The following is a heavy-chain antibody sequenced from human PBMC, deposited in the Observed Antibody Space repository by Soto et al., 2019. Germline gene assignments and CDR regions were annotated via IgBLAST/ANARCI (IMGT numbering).Heavy chain of an antibody. CDR3: AREVGPFDY. D-gene: IGHD1-26*01. CDR2: ISHDESTK. Sequence: QVQLVESGGGVVQPGRSLRLSCAASGFTFSRYPMHWVRQAPGKGLEWVAVISHDESTKDYSDSVKGRFTISRDNLKNTLYLQMDSLRGEDTAVYYCAREVGPFDYWGQGTLVTVSS. V-gene: IGHV3-30*04. J-gene: IGHJ4*02. CDR1: GFTFSRYP.